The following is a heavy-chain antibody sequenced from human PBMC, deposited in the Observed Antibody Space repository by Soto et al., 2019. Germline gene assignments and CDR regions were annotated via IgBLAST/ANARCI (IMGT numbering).Heavy chain of an antibody. D-gene: IGHD6-13*01. V-gene: IGHV3-30-3*01. J-gene: IGHJ4*02. Sequence: QVQLVESGGGVVQPGRSLRLSCAASGFTFSSYAMHWVRQAPGKGLEWVAVISYDGSNKYYADSVKGRFTISRDNSKNTLYLQMNSLRAEDTAVYYCARDPAAAGTCDYWGQGTLVTVSS. CDR1: GFTFSSYA. CDR3: ARDPAAAGTCDY. CDR2: ISYDGSNK.